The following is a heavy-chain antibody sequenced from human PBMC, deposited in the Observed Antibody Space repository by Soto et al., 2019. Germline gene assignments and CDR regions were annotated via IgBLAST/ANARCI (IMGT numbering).Heavy chain of an antibody. J-gene: IGHJ4*02. CDR3: ARLRLTWYLGLDY. D-gene: IGHD3-16*01. Sequence: EVQLLESGGGLVQPGGSPRLSCAASGFTFSNYAMTWVRQAPGKGLEWVSAINGDGGGNGGSTYYAASVKGRFTISRDTYRNTLYLHATNLRVGDTAVYYCARLRLTWYLGLDYWGQGALVTVSS. CDR2: INGDGGGNGGST. CDR1: GFTFSNYA. V-gene: IGHV3-23*01.